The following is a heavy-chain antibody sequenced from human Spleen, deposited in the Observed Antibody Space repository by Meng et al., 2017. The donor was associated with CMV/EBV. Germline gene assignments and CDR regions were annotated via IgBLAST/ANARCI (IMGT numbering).Heavy chain of an antibody. V-gene: IGHV1-2*02. J-gene: IGHJ6*02. CDR3: ARRSSSKGARYYYGMDV. CDR2: INPNSGDT. CDR1: AYTFTGFY. Sequence: ASVKVSCKASAYTFTGFYIHWVRQAPGQGLEWLGWINPNSGDTNYALKFQGRVAMTRDTSISTAYMELSRLRSDDTAVYYCARRSSSKGARYYYGMDVWGQGTTVTVSS. D-gene: IGHD6-6*01.